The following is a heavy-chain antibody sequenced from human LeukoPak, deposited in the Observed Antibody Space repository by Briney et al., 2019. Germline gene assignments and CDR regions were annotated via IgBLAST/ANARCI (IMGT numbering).Heavy chain of an antibody. V-gene: IGHV4-39*01. Sequence: SETLSLTCTVSGGSISSSGYYWGWIRQPPGKGLEWIASIYYSGSTYYNPSLKSRVTISVDTSKNQLSLKLSSLTAADTAVYYCARHEYSGSYYGLSWFDPGGPGNPGHRLL. CDR2: IYYSGST. CDR3: ARHEYSGSYYGLSWFDP. J-gene: IGHJ5*02. CDR1: GGSISSSGYY. D-gene: IGHD1-26*01.